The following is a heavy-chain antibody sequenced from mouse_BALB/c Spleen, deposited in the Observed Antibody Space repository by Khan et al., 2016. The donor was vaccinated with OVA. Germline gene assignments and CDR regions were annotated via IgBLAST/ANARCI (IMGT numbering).Heavy chain of an antibody. CDR2: INPHIGET. Sequence: EVQLQESGPVLVRPGASVKISCKASGYSFTGYFMNWVMQSHGKSLEWIGRINPHIGETFYNQRFKDKATLTVDESSSTAHMELRSLASEDSAVYYCTRIYRSNFDYWGQGTTLTVSS. V-gene: IGHV1-20*02. CDR1: GYSFTGYF. J-gene: IGHJ2*01. CDR3: TRIYRSNFDY. D-gene: IGHD1-1*01.